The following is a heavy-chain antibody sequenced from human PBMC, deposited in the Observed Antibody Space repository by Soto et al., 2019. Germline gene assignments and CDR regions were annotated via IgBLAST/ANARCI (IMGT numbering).Heavy chain of an antibody. Sequence: SETLSLTCAVSGGSISSSNWWSWIRQPPGKGLEWIGYIYYSGSTNYNPSLKSRVTISVDKSKNQFSLKLSSVTAADTAVYYCTRGRSSGWYVGNYFDYWGQGTLVTVSS. CDR1: GGSISSSNW. D-gene: IGHD6-19*01. CDR3: TRGRSSGWYVGNYFDY. V-gene: IGHV4-61*05. CDR2: IYYSGST. J-gene: IGHJ4*02.